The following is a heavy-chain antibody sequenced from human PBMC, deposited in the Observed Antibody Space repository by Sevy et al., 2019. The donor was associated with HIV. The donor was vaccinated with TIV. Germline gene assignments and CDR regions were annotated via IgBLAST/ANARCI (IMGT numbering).Heavy chain of an antibody. CDR1: GFTFSSYW. Sequence: GSLRLSCAASGFTFSSYWMSWVRQAPGKGLEWVANIKQDGSEKYYVDSVKGRFTISRDNAKNSLYLQMNSLRAEDTAVYYCARAETHIVVVPAAKSPLYYYYYMHVWGKGTTVTVSS. D-gene: IGHD2-2*01. CDR2: IKQDGSEK. V-gene: IGHV3-7*03. J-gene: IGHJ6*03. CDR3: ARAETHIVVVPAAKSPLYYYYYMHV.